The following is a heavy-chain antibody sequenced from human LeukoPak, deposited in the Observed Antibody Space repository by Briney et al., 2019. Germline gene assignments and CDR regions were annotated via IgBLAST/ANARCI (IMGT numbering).Heavy chain of an antibody. CDR2: ISGSGVGT. V-gene: IGHV3-23*01. D-gene: IGHD6-6*01. CDR3: AKDRDPRVRHYFDY. CDR1: GFTFSSYG. Sequence: PGGSLRLSCAASGFTFSSYGMSWVRQAPGKGLEWVSAISGSGVGTYYADSVKGRFTISRDNAKNSLYLQMNSLRAEDTALYYCAKDRDPRVRHYFDYWGRGTLVTVSS. J-gene: IGHJ4*02.